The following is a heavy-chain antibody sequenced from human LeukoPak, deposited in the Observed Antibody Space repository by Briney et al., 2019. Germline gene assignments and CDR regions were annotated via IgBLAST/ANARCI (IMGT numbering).Heavy chain of an antibody. J-gene: IGHJ4*02. CDR2: ISGSGGST. Sequence: GGSLRLSCAASGFTFSTYAVTWVRQAPGKGLEWVSAISGSGGSTYYADSVKGRFTISRDNSKNTLYLQMNSLRAEDTAVYYCAKEMEPVTTVTTVDYWGQGTLVTVSS. V-gene: IGHV3-23*01. CDR1: GFTFSTYA. D-gene: IGHD4-11*01. CDR3: AKEMEPVTTVTTVDY.